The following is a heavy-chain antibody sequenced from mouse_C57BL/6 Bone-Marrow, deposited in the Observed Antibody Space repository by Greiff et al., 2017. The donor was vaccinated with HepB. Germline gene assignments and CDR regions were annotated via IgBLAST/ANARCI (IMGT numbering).Heavy chain of an antibody. D-gene: IGHD2-1*01. V-gene: IGHV3-6*01. CDR2: ISYDGSN. J-gene: IGHJ4*01. Sequence: ESGPGLVKPSQSLSLTCSVTGYSITSGYYWNWIRQFPGNKLEWMGYISYDGSNNYNPSLKNRISITRDTSKNQFFLKLNSVTTEDTATYYCARDGNYVDYYAMDYWGQGTSVTVSS. CDR1: GYSITSGYY. CDR3: ARDGNYVDYYAMDY.